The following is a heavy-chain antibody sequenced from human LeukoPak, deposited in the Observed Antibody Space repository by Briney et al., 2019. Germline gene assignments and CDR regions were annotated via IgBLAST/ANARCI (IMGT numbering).Heavy chain of an antibody. Sequence: TSSETLSLTCTVSGGSISSGGYYWSWIRQHPGKGLEWIGYNYYSGSTYYNPSLKSRVTISVDTSKNQFSLKLSSVTAADTAVYYCARAPTAIFGVVTSFDYWGQGTLVTVSS. D-gene: IGHD3-3*01. V-gene: IGHV4-31*03. CDR2: NYYSGST. CDR3: ARAPTAIFGVVTSFDY. CDR1: GGSISSGGYY. J-gene: IGHJ4*02.